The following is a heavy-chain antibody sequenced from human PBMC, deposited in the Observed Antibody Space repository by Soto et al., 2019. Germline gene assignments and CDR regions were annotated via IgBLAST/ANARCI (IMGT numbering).Heavy chain of an antibody. J-gene: IGHJ6*02. D-gene: IGHD3-22*01. Sequence: LVQSGGEVKKPGASVRVSCRASGYTFSSYGISWVRQAPGQGLEWLGWISRYNDDTKYAQKVQGRVFMTTDTSSKTAYLDLRSLRSDDTAVYYCARGGYYDSSGSRDYHYYGMNVWGQGTTVTVSS. CDR2: ISRYNDDT. CDR1: GYTFSSYG. V-gene: IGHV1-18*01. CDR3: ARGGYYDSSGSRDYHYYGMNV.